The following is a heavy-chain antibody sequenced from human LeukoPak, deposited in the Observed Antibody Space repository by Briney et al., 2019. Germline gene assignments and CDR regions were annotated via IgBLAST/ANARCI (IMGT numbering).Heavy chain of an antibody. CDR2: IGRGGDTI. V-gene: IGHV3-48*01. CDR1: GFTFSSYS. CDR3: ARDDYYFDSHGGGTREFDT. Sequence: GGSLRLSCAASGFTFSSYSMNWVRQAPGKGLEWVSFIGRGGDTIYYADSVKGRLTISRDNAKSSLYLQMNSLRTEDTALYYCARDDYYFDSHGGGTREFDTWGQGTMVIVSS. D-gene: IGHD3-9*01. J-gene: IGHJ3*02.